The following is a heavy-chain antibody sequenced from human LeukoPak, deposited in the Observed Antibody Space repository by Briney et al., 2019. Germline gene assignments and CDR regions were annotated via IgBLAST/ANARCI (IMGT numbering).Heavy chain of an antibody. V-gene: IGHV4-59*08. Sequence: SETLSLTCTVSGGSISSYYWSWIRQPAGKGLEWIGYIYYSGSTNYNPSLKSRVTISVDTSKNQFSLKLSSVTAADTAVYYCARRGGRLRYFDWVHPQDAFDIWGQGTMVTVSS. J-gene: IGHJ3*02. CDR3: ARRGGRLRYFDWVHPQDAFDI. CDR2: IYYSGST. CDR1: GGSISSYY. D-gene: IGHD3-9*01.